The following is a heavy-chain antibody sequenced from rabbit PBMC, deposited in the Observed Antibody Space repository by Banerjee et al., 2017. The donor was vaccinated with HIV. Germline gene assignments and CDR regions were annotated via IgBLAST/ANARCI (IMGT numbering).Heavy chain of an antibody. V-gene: IGHV1S40*01. CDR3: ARSYTDGYTAVAYGFSL. D-gene: IGHD6-1*01. CDR2: IYGGSSGNT. Sequence: QSLEESGGDLVKPGASLTLTCTASGFSFTSSSWICWVRQAPGKGLEWIACIYGGSSGNTYYASWAKGRFTISKTSSTTVTLQMTSLTAADTATYFCARSYTDGYTAVAYGFSLWGPGTLVTVS. CDR1: GFSFTSSSW. J-gene: IGHJ4*01.